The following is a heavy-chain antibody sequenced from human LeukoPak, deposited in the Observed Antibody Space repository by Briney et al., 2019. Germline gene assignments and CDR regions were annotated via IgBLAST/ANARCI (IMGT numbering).Heavy chain of an antibody. Sequence: GGSLRLSCAASGFTFSSYEMNWVRQAPGKGLEWVANIKQDGSEKYYVDSVKGRFTISRDNAKNSLYLQMNSLRAEDTAVYYCARDSAAMVKFYTYYFDYWGQGTLVTVSS. CDR3: ARDSAAMVKFYTYYFDY. V-gene: IGHV3-7*01. CDR2: IKQDGSEK. J-gene: IGHJ4*02. CDR1: GFTFSSYE. D-gene: IGHD5-18*01.